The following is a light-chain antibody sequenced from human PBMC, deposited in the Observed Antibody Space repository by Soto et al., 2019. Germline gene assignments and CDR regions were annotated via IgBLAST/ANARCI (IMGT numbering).Light chain of an antibody. Sequence: EIVLTQSPGTLSLSSGERATLSCRASQSVSDNYLAWYQPKPGQAPRLLIYGASNRATGIPDRFSGSGSGIDFSFTSSRLEPEDFAVYYCQEYGSSGTVGQGTKVDI. V-gene: IGKV3-20*01. J-gene: IGKJ1*01. CDR3: QEYGSSGT. CDR1: QSVSDNY. CDR2: GAS.